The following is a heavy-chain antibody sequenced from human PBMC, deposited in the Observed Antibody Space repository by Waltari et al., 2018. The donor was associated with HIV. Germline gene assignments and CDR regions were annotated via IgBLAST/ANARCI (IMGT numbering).Heavy chain of an antibody. CDR1: GFTFSSYW. D-gene: IGHD1-7*01. J-gene: IGHJ4*02. Sequence: EVQLVESGGGLVQPGGSLRLSCAASGFTFSSYWTHWVRQAPGKGLVWVSRMNMDGSSTSYAVSVKGRCTISRDNAKNTLYLQMNSLRAEDTAVYYCARAGRDGKLPPDYWGQGTLVTVSS. CDR3: ARAGRDGKLPPDY. CDR2: MNMDGSST. V-gene: IGHV3-74*01.